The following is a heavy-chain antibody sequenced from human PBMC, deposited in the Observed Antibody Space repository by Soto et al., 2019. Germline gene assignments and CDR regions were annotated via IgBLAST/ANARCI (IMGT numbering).Heavy chain of an antibody. J-gene: IGHJ6*02. CDR2: ISGSGVST. Sequence: GGSLRLSCAASGFTFSSYALGWVRQAPGRGLECVSAISGSGVSTFYADSVKGRFTISRDTSKNTLYLQMNTLTAEDTAVYYCAKDHRIWGRLVEYMDVWGQGTTVNVSS. V-gene: IGHV3-23*01. CDR1: GFTFSSYA. D-gene: IGHD3-10*01. CDR3: AKDHRIWGRLVEYMDV.